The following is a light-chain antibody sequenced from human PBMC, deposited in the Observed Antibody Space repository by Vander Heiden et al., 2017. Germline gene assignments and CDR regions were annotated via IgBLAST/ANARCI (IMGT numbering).Light chain of an antibody. V-gene: IGKV1-39*01. CDR2: AAS. J-gene: IGKJ4*01. Sequence: DIQMTQSPLSLSASVGDRVTITCRASQSISSYLNWYQQKPGKAPKLLIYAASSLQSEVPSRFSGSGSGTDFTLAISSLQPEDFATHYCQQTYSTPLTFGGGTKVEIK. CDR1: QSISSY. CDR3: QQTYSTPLT.